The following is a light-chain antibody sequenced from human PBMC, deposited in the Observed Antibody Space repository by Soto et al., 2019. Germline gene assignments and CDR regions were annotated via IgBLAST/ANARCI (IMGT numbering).Light chain of an antibody. CDR1: QSVSSTY. CDR2: GAS. CDR3: QQYGSSPPIT. V-gene: IGKV3-20*01. J-gene: IGKJ5*01. Sequence: EIVLTQSPGTLSLSPGERATLSCRASQSVSSTYLAWYQQKPGQAPRPLIYGASSRATGIPARFSGSGSGTDFTLTISRLEPEDFAVYYCQQYGSSPPITFGQGTRLEIK.